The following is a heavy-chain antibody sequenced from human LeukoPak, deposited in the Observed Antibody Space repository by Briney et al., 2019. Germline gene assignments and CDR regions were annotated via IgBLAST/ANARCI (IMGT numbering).Heavy chain of an antibody. V-gene: IGHV1-18*01. Sequence: GASVKVSCKASGYTFSSYGFSWVRQAPGQGLEWMGWISAYNGNTNYAQKLQGRVTMTTDTSTSTAYMELRSLRSDDTAVYYCAREADYLVESAGDWFDPWGQGTLVTVSS. J-gene: IGHJ5*02. CDR3: AREADYLVESAGDWFDP. D-gene: IGHD4-11*01. CDR1: GYTFSSYG. CDR2: ISAYNGNT.